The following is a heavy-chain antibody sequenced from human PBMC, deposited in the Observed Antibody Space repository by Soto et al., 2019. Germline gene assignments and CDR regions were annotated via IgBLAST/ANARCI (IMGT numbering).Heavy chain of an antibody. Sequence: EVQLLESGGGLVQPGGSLRLSCAASGFTFSSYAMSWVRQAPGKGLEWVSAISGSGGSTYYADSVKGRFTISRDNSKNMLYLQMSSLRAEDTAVYYCAKRGNYGSGSYSPLYYYYYMDVWGKGTTFTVSS. CDR2: ISGSGGST. V-gene: IGHV3-23*01. CDR3: AKRGNYGSGSYSPLYYYYYMDV. J-gene: IGHJ6*03. CDR1: GFTFSSYA. D-gene: IGHD3-10*01.